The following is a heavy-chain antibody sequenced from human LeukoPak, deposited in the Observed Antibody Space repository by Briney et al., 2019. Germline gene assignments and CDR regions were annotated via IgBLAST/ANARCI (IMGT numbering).Heavy chain of an antibody. J-gene: IGHJ6*03. CDR1: GGSISSYY. CDR3: ATRSMATISRLGIGYYMDV. CDR2: IYTGGST. Sequence: SETLSLTCTVSGGSISSYYWSWIRQPAGKGLEWIGRIYTGGSTNYNPSLKSRVTMSVDTSKNQFSLKLSSVTAADTAVYYCATRSMATISRLGIGYYMDVWGKGTTVTISS. D-gene: IGHD5-24*01. V-gene: IGHV4-4*07.